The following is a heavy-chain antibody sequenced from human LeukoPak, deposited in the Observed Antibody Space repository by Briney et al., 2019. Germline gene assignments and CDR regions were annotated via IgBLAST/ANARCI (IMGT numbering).Heavy chain of an antibody. D-gene: IGHD3-22*01. Sequence: SETLSLTCTVSGGSISSGSYYWSWIRQPAGKGLEWIGRIYTSGSTNYNPSLKSRVTISVDTSKNQFSLKLSSVAAADTAVYYCARATYYYDSSGYWYFDLWGRGTLVTVSS. CDR3: ARATYYYDSSGYWYFDL. J-gene: IGHJ2*01. CDR1: GGSISSGSYY. CDR2: IYTSGST. V-gene: IGHV4-61*02.